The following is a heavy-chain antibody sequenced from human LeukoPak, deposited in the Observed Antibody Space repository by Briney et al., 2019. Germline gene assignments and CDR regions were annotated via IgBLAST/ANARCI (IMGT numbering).Heavy chain of an antibody. V-gene: IGHV3-74*01. Sequence: GGSLGLSCAASGFTFSSYWMHWVRQAPGKGLVWVSRINSDGSSTSYADSVKGRFTISRDNAKNTLYLQMNSLRAEDTAVYYCARDSSYYDSSGSYSVGAFDIWGQGTMVTVSS. CDR2: INSDGSST. D-gene: IGHD3-22*01. J-gene: IGHJ3*02. CDR3: ARDSSYYDSSGSYSVGAFDI. CDR1: GFTFSSYW.